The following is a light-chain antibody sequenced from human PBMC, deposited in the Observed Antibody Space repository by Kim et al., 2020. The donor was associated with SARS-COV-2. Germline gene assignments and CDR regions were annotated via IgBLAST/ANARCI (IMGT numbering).Light chain of an antibody. Sequence: SSELTQDPAVSVAPGQTVRITCQGDSLRSYYASWYQQKPGQAPVLVIYGKNNRPSGIPDRFPGSSSGNTASLTITGAQAEDEADYYCNSRDSSGNHLVFGGGTQLTVL. CDR1: SLRSYY. CDR3: NSRDSSGNHLV. V-gene: IGLV3-19*01. CDR2: GKN. J-gene: IGLJ2*01.